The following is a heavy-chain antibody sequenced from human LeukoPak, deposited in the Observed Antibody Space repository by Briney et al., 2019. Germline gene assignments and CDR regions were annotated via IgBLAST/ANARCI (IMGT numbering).Heavy chain of an antibody. CDR2: INPSGGST. Sequence: ASVKVSCKASGYTFTSYYMHWVRQAPGQGLEWMGIINPSGGSTSYAQKFQGRVTMTRDTSTSTVYMELSSLRSEDTAVYYCASPLMEYDSSDYFSFRYWGQGTLVTVSS. V-gene: IGHV1-46*01. J-gene: IGHJ4*02. CDR1: GYTFTSYY. CDR3: ASPLMEYDSSDYFSFRY. D-gene: IGHD3-22*01.